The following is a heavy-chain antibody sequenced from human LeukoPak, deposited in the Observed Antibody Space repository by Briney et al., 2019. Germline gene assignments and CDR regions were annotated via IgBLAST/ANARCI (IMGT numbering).Heavy chain of an antibody. V-gene: IGHV4-59*08. CDR2: IYYSGST. D-gene: IGHD6-19*01. CDR3: AKLAVAGLSVDF. Sequence: SETLSLTCTVSGGSMSSYYWSWIRQPPGKGLEWIGYIYYSGSTKYNPSLKSRVTISVDTSKNQFSLKLSSVTAADTAVYYCAKLAVAGLSVDFWGQGTLVTVSS. J-gene: IGHJ4*02. CDR1: GGSMSSYY.